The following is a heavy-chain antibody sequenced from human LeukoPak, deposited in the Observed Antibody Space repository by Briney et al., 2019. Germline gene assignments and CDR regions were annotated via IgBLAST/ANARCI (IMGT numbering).Heavy chain of an antibody. J-gene: IGHJ4*02. V-gene: IGHV1-69*06. CDR3: AREQYDILTGYYGGTFDY. Sequence: SVKVSCKASGGTFSSYAMSWVRQAPGQGLEWMGEIIPIFGTANYAQKFQGRVTITADKSTSTAYMELSSLRSEDTAVYYCAREQYDILTGYYGGTFDYWGQGTLVTVSS. CDR2: IIPIFGTA. CDR1: GGTFSSYA. D-gene: IGHD3-9*01.